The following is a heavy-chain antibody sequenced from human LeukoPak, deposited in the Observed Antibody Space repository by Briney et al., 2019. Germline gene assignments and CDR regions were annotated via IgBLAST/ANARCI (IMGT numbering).Heavy chain of an antibody. Sequence: SVKVSCKASGGTFSSYAISWVRQAPGQGLEWMGGIIPIFGTANYAQKFQGRVAITADESTSTAYMELSSLRSEDTAVYYCARDRYYYDSSGYYHSYFDYWGQGTLVTVSS. D-gene: IGHD3-22*01. CDR1: GGTFSSYA. CDR3: ARDRYYYDSSGYYHSYFDY. J-gene: IGHJ4*02. V-gene: IGHV1-69*13. CDR2: IIPIFGTA.